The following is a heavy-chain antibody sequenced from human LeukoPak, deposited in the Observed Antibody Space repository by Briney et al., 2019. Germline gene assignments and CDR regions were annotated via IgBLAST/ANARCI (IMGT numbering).Heavy chain of an antibody. CDR1: GFTFSSYS. CDR2: ISSSSAFI. CDR3: AKDSGPYTSGYYGH. D-gene: IGHD3-22*01. Sequence: GGSLRLSCAASGFTFSSYSMNWVRQAPGKGLEWVSVISSSSAFIYYADSVKGRFTISRDNAKNSLYLQMNSLRAEDTAVYYCAKDSGPYTSGYYGHWGQGTLVTVSS. V-gene: IGHV3-21*01. J-gene: IGHJ4*02.